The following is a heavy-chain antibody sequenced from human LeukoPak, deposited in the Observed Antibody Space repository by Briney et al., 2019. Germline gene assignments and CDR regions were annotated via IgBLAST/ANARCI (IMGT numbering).Heavy chain of an antibody. D-gene: IGHD4-17*01. Sequence: SETLSLTCAFSGVSIISSHWWSWARQSPGKGLEWIEEIYHSGTTNYNPSLKSRVTMSVDKSKKQFSLNLSSVTAADTAVYYCATYFYGDYASYYFDRWGQGTLVTVSS. CDR3: ATYFYGDYASYYFDR. J-gene: IGHJ4*02. CDR1: GVSIISSHW. V-gene: IGHV4-4*02. CDR2: IYHSGTT.